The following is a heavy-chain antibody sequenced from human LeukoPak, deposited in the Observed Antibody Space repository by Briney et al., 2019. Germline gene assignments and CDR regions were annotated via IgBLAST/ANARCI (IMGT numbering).Heavy chain of an antibody. Sequence: GESLKISCRVFGYAFASFWIGWVRQVPGKGLEWMGIIWPDDSDKRYSPSFQGQVTISADKSISTAYLQWSSLKASDTAMYYCARQGKDGYRVVDYWGQGTLVTVSS. J-gene: IGHJ4*02. V-gene: IGHV5-51*01. CDR1: GYAFASFW. CDR3: ARQGKDGYRVVDY. CDR2: IWPDDSDK. D-gene: IGHD5-24*01.